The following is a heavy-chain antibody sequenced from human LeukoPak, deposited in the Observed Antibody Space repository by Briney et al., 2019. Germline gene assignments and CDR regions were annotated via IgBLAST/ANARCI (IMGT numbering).Heavy chain of an antibody. J-gene: IGHJ3*02. Sequence: SETLSLTCAVYGGSFSGYYWSWIRQPPGKGLEWIGEINHGGSTNYNPSLKSRVTISVDTSKNQFSLKPSSVTAADTAVYYCARAPGAFDIWGQGTMVTVSS. V-gene: IGHV4-34*01. CDR1: GGSFSGYY. CDR2: INHGGST. CDR3: ARAPGAFDI.